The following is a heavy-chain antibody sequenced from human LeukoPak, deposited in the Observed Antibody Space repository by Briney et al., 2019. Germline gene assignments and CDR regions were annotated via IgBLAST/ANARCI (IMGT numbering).Heavy chain of an antibody. Sequence: GGSLRLSCAASGSTFSSYGMHWVRQAPGKGLEWVAFIRYDGSNKYYADSVKGRFTISRDNSKNTLYLQMNSLRAEDTAVYYCAKDRTVYYYDSSGYPLDYWGQGTLVTVSS. CDR3: AKDRTVYYYDSSGYPLDY. D-gene: IGHD3-22*01. CDR1: GSTFSSYG. J-gene: IGHJ4*02. CDR2: IRYDGSNK. V-gene: IGHV3-30*02.